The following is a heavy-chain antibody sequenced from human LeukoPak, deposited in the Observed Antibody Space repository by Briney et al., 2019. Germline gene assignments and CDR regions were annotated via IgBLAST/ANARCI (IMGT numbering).Heavy chain of an antibody. CDR2: IYTSGST. J-gene: IGHJ6*03. CDR1: GGSISSGSYY. V-gene: IGHV4-61*02. D-gene: IGHD1-26*01. CDR3: ARMPGSSLYYYYYMDV. Sequence: PSETLSLTCTVSGGSISSGSYYWSWIRQPAGKGLEWIGRIYTSGSTNYNPSLKSRVTISVDTSKNQFSLKLSSVTAADTAVYYCARMPGSSLYYYYYMDVWGKGTTVTISS.